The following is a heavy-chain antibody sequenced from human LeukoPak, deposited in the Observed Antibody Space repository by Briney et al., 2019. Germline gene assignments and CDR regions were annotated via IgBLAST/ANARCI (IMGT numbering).Heavy chain of an antibody. CDR3: ARHPVKYYYDSSGYRRGYFDY. V-gene: IGHV4-4*07. CDR2: MYTSGVT. J-gene: IGHJ4*02. CDR1: GDSISNYY. Sequence: SETLSLTCTVSGDSISNYYWSGIRQPAGKGLEWIGRMYTSGVTHYTPSLKSRATMSVDTSKNQLPLRLSSVTAADRAVYYCARHPVKYYYDSSGYRRGYFDYWGQGTLITVSS. D-gene: IGHD3-22*01.